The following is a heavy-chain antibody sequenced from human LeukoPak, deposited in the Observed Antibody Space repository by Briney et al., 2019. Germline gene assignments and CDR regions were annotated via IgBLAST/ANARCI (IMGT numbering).Heavy chain of an antibody. CDR2: IIPIFGTA. V-gene: IGHV1-69*06. J-gene: IGHJ4*02. CDR3: ARGVEATYSSSWYGNY. D-gene: IGHD6-13*01. Sequence: SLKLSCKASGCTFSSYAISWVRQAPGQGLEWISSIIPIFGTANYAQNFQGRVTITADKSTSTAYMELSSLRSEDTAVYYCARGVEATYSSSWYGNYWGQGTLVTVSS. CDR1: GCTFSSYA.